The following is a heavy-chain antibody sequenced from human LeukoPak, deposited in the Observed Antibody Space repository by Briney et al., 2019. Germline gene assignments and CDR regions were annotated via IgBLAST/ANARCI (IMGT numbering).Heavy chain of an antibody. CDR3: ARAVGIYFDY. J-gene: IGHJ4*02. D-gene: IGHD3-10*01. CDR2: ISSSSSYI. V-gene: IGHV3-21*01. CDR1: GFTFSSYA. Sequence: PGGSLGLSCAASGFTFSSYAMSWVRQAPGKGLEWVSSISSSSSYIYYADSVKGRFTISRDNAKNSLYLQMNSLRAEDTAVYYCARAVGIYFDYWGQGTLVTVSS.